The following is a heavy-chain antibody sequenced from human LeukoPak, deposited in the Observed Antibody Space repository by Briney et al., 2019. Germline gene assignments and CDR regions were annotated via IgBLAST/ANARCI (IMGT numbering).Heavy chain of an antibody. J-gene: IGHJ4*02. V-gene: IGHV3-21*01. Sequence: PGGSLRLSCAASGFTFSSYSMIWVRQAPGKGLEWVSSISSSSSYIYYADSVKGRFTISRDNAKNSLYLQMNSLRAEDTAVYYCAREGCSSTSCYTSVYWGQGTLVTVSS. CDR3: AREGCSSTSCYTSVY. D-gene: IGHD2-2*02. CDR2: ISSSSSYI. CDR1: GFTFSSYS.